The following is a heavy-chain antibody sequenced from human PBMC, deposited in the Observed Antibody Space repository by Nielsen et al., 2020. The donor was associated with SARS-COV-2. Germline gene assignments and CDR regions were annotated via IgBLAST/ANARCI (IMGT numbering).Heavy chain of an antibody. Sequence: SVKVSCKASGYTFTGYYMHWVRQAPGQGLEWMGGIIPIFGTAKYAQKFQGRVTITADKSTSTAYMELSSLRSEDTAVYYCARDGTGPLDYWGQGTLVTVSS. CDR3: ARDGTGPLDY. J-gene: IGHJ4*02. D-gene: IGHD3/OR15-3a*01. V-gene: IGHV1-69*06. CDR2: IIPIFGTA. CDR1: GYTFTGYY.